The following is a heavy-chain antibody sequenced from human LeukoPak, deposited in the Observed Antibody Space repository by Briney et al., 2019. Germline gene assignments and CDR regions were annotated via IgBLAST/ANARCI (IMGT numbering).Heavy chain of an antibody. J-gene: IGHJ4*02. CDR1: GYTFTSYG. CDR3: ARFVYTSGWYADY. V-gene: IGHV1-18*04. D-gene: IGHD6-19*01. CDR2: ISGYNGNT. Sequence: GASVKVSCKASGYTFTSYGISWVRQAPGQGLEWMGWISGYNGNTNYAQKFQGRVTMTTDTSTTTAYMELRRLRSDDTAIYYCARFVYTSGWYADYWGQGTLVTVSS.